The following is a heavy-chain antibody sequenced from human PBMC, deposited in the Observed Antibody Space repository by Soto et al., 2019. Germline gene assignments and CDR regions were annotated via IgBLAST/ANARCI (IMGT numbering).Heavy chain of an antibody. CDR2: ISGSGGST. J-gene: IGHJ4*02. CDR3: AKDYSSWSTEIDY. Sequence: PGGSLRLSCAASGFTFSSYAMSWVRQAPGKGLEWVSAISGSGGSTYYADPVKGRFTISRDNSKNTLYLQMNSLRAEDTAVYYCAKDYSSWSTEIDYWGQGTLVTVSS. CDR1: GFTFSSYA. V-gene: IGHV3-23*01. D-gene: IGHD6-13*01.